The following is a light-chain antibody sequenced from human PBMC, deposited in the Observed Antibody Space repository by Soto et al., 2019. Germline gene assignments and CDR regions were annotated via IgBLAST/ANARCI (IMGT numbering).Light chain of an antibody. CDR1: SSNIGSNS. CDR2: SNN. Sequence: QSVLTQPPSASGTTGQRVTISCSGSSSNIGSNSVNWYQQLPGTAPKLLIYSNNQRPSGVPDRFSGSKSGTSASLANSGLQSEDEADYFCAVWDDSLNGVVFGGGTKLTVL. V-gene: IGLV1-44*01. CDR3: AVWDDSLNGVV. J-gene: IGLJ2*01.